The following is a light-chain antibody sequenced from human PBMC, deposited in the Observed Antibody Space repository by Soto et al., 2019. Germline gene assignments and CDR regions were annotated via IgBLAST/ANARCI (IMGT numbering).Light chain of an antibody. J-gene: IGLJ1*01. Sequence: QSALTQPASVSGSPGQSITISCTGTSSDVGGYDFVSWYQHHPGKAPKLMIYEVSARPSGVSDRFSGSKSGNTASPTISGLQAEDEADYYCSSYTSDWGVFGTGTKVTVL. CDR2: EVS. CDR3: SSYTSDWGV. V-gene: IGLV2-14*01. CDR1: SSDVGGYDF.